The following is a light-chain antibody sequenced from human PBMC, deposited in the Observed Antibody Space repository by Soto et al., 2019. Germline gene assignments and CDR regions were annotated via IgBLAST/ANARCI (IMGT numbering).Light chain of an antibody. V-gene: IGKV4-1*01. CDR2: WAS. CDR3: QQYYSTLALT. J-gene: IGKJ4*01. CDR1: QSLFYSSNNKNY. Sequence: DIVTTQSPDSLAVSLGERAAINCKSSQSLFYSSNNKNYLAWYQQKPGQPPKLLIYWASTRQSGVPDRFSGSGSGTDFTLTISSLQAEDVAVYYCQQYYSTLALTFGGGTKVEI.